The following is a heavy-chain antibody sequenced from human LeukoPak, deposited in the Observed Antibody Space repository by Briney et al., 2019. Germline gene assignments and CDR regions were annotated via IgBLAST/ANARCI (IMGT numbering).Heavy chain of an antibody. J-gene: IGHJ3*01. CDR1: GGSFSGYY. D-gene: IGHD3-22*01. CDR2: IYYSGST. Sequence: SETLSLTCAVYGGSFSGYYWSWIRQPPGKGLEWIGYIYYSGSTNYNPSLKSRVTISVDTSKNQFSLKLSSVTAADTAVYYCARGYYDSSGYYSIDAFDVWGQGTMVTVSS. CDR3: ARGYYDSSGYYSIDAFDV. V-gene: IGHV4-59*01.